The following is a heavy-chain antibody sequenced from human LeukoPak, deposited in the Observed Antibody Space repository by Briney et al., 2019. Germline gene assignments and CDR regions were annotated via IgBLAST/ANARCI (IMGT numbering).Heavy chain of an antibody. CDR1: GGSISSGSYY. J-gene: IGHJ6*02. D-gene: IGHD4-11*01. CDR2: INTSGST. Sequence: SQTLSLTCTVSGGSISSGSYYWSWIRQPAGTGLEWIGRINTSGSTNYNPSLKSRVTISVDTSKNRFSLKLSSVTAADTAVYYCASIQSYYFGLDVWGQGTTVTVSS. V-gene: IGHV4-61*02. CDR3: ASIQSYYFGLDV.